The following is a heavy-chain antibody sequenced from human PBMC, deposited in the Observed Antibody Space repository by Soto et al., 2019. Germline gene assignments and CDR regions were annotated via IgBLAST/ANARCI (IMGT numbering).Heavy chain of an antibody. CDR1: GGSISSSNW. V-gene: IGHV4-4*02. J-gene: IGHJ2*01. CDR3: ARVVRAIVVVPAAIFDL. D-gene: IGHD2-2*01. Sequence: QVQLQESGPGLVKPSGTLSLTCAVSGGSISSSNWWSWVRQPPGKGLEWIGEIYHSGSTNYNPSPKSRVTISVDKSKNQFSLKLSSVTAADTAVYYCARVVRAIVVVPAAIFDLWGRGTLVTVSS. CDR2: IYHSGST.